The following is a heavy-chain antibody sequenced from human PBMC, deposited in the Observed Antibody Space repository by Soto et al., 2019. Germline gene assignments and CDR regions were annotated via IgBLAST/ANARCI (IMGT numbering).Heavy chain of an antibody. V-gene: IGHV1-69*04. Sequence: SVKVSCKASGGTFSIYTISWVRQAPGQGLEWMGSIIPILGIANYAQKFQGRVTITADKSTSTAYMELSSLRSEDTAVYYCARDHQDIVVVPAAMSYYYYYMDVWGKGTTVTVSS. J-gene: IGHJ6*03. CDR3: ARDHQDIVVVPAAMSYYYYYMDV. CDR2: IIPILGIA. CDR1: GGTFSIYT. D-gene: IGHD2-2*01.